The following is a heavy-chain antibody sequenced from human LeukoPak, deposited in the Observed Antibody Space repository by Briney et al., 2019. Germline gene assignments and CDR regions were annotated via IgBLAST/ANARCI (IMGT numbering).Heavy chain of an antibody. V-gene: IGHV3-21*01. CDR3: ARDLQGAAAGKELVY. D-gene: IGHD6-13*01. CDR1: GFTFSSYS. CDR2: ISSSSSYI. J-gene: IGHJ4*02. Sequence: GGSLRLSCAASGFTFSSYSMNWVRQAPGKGLEWVSSISSSSSYIYYADSVKGRFTISRDNAKNSLYLQMNSLRAEGTAVYYCARDLQGAAAGKELVYWGQGTLVTVSS.